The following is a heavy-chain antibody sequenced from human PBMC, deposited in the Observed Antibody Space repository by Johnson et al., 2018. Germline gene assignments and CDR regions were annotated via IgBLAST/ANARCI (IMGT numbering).Heavy chain of an antibody. J-gene: IGHJ3*02. CDR1: GFTFSSYA. Sequence: VQLVETGGGVVQXGRSLRLXCAASGFTFSSYAMHWVRQAPGKGLEWVAVISYDGSNKYYADSVKGRFTISRDNSKNTLYLQMNSLKAEDTAVYYCARDDAFDIWGQGTKVTVSS. CDR3: ARDDAFDI. V-gene: IGHV3-30-3*01. CDR2: ISYDGSNK.